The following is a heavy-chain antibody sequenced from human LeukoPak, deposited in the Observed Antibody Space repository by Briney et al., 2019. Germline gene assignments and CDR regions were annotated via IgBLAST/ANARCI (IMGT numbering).Heavy chain of an antibody. Sequence: PGASLRLPCAASGHTYSSYAMRWVRQAPGEGLEGVSAISGCGGSTYCGDSVKGRFTSSRDNSKNTLYLQMNSLRAEDTAVYYCAKGVYGVFSGWFDPWGQGTLVTVSS. CDR3: AKGVYGVFSGWFDP. V-gene: IGHV3-23*01. D-gene: IGHD5/OR15-5a*01. J-gene: IGHJ5*02. CDR2: ISGCGGST. CDR1: GHTYSSYA.